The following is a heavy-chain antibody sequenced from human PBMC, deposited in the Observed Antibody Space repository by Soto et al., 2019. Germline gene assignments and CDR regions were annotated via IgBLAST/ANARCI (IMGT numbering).Heavy chain of an antibody. V-gene: IGHV3-30-3*01. D-gene: IGHD3-10*01. J-gene: IGHJ4*02. CDR2: ILYDGSSQ. Sequence: VESGGRVVQPGRSLRLSCAASGLTFSAYTMHWVRQAPGKGLEWVALILYDGSSQDYADSVKGRFTISRDNSRNTLYLQMSSLRLEDTALYFCARVAPGGSGSYDIWGQGTLVTVSS. CDR3: ARVAPGGSGSYDI. CDR1: GLTFSAYT.